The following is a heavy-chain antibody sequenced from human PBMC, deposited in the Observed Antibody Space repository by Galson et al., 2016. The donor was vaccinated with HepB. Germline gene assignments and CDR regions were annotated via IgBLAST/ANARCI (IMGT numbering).Heavy chain of an antibody. J-gene: IGHJ4*02. CDR3: AKALRRAPPYYLDL. Sequence: SLRLSCAASGFTFSSYVMNWVRQAPGKGLEWVSDISGRGTYTDYADSAKGRFTISRDNSKNTLSLQLNSLRVEDTAVYYCAKALRRAPPYYLDLWGQGTLVTVSS. CDR1: GFTFSSYV. D-gene: IGHD3-16*01. V-gene: IGHV3-23*01. CDR2: ISGRGTYT.